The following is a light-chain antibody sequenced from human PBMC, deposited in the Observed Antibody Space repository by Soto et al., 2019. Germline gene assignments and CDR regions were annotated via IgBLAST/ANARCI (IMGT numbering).Light chain of an antibody. CDR3: SSYTSSILV. CDR2: EVS. J-gene: IGLJ3*02. V-gene: IGLV2-14*01. CDR1: SSDVGGYNY. Sequence: SVLTQPASVSGSPGQSITISCTGTSSDVGGYNYVSWYQQYPGKAPKLMIYEVSNRPSGVSNRFSGSKSGNTASLTISGLQAEDEADYYCSSYTSSILVFGGGTKVTVL.